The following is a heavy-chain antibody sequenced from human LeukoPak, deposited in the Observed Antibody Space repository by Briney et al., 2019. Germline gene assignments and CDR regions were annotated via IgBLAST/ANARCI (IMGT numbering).Heavy chain of an antibody. V-gene: IGHV3-23*01. CDR1: GFTFSNYA. D-gene: IGHD7-27*01. Sequence: PGGSLRLSCAASGFTFSNYAMSWARQAPGKGLEWVSAISGSGGSTYYADSVKGRFTISRDNSKNTLYLQMNSLRAEDTAVYYCANIPELGLFDYWGQGTLVTVSS. J-gene: IGHJ4*02. CDR2: ISGSGGST. CDR3: ANIPELGLFDY.